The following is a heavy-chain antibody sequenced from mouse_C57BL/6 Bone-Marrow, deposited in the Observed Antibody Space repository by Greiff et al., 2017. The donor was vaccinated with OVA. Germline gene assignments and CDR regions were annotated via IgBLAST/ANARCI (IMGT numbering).Heavy chain of an antibody. V-gene: IGHV1-69*01. D-gene: IGHD1-1*01. J-gene: IGHJ1*03. CDR1: GYTFTSYW. CDR2: IDPSDSYT. CDR3: AREGLQFITTVVEDWYFDV. Sequence: QVQLQQPGAELVMPGASVKLSCKASGYTFTSYWMHWVKQRPGQGLEWIGEIDPSDSYTNYNQKFKGKSTLTVDKSSSTAYMQLSSLTSEDSAVYYCAREGLQFITTVVEDWYFDVWGTGTTVTVSS.